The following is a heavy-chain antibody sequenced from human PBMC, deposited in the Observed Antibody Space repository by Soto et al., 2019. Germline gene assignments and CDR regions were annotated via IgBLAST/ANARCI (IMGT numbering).Heavy chain of an antibody. CDR1: GGTFSSYA. CDR2: IIPIFGTA. CDR3: ASTSYYGDYVPLFWDY. Sequence: QVQLVQSGAEVKKPGSSVKVSCKASGGTFSSYAISWVRQAPGQGLEWMGGIIPIFGTANYAQKFQGRVTITADESKSTDYMELSSLRYEETAVYYCASTSYYGDYVPLFWDYWGQGTLVTVSS. J-gene: IGHJ4*02. V-gene: IGHV1-69*01. D-gene: IGHD4-17*01.